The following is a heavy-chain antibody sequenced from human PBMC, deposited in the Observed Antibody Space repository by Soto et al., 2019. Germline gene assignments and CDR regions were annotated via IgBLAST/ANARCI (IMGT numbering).Heavy chain of an antibody. D-gene: IGHD3-22*01. J-gene: IGHJ4*02. V-gene: IGHV4-39*01. Sequence: PSETLSLTCTVSGGSISSSSYYWGWIRQPPGKGLEWIGSIYYSGSTYYNPSLKSRVTISVDTSKNQFSLKLSSVTAADTAVYYCARSINMIVVVTHFDYWGQGTLVTVSS. CDR1: GGSISSSSYY. CDR2: IYYSGST. CDR3: ARSINMIVVVTHFDY.